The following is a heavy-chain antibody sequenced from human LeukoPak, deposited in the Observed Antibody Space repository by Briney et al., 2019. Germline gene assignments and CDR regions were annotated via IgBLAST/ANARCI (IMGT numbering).Heavy chain of an antibody. CDR2: INTDGSST. V-gene: IGHV3-74*01. Sequence: GGSLRLSCAASGFTFSSYWMHWVRRAPGKGLVWVSRINTDGSSTSYADSVKGRFTISRDNAKNTLYLQMNSLRAEDTAVYYCARVRDCDFWSGYYRPVRIVDYWGQGTLVTVSS. CDR1: GFTFSSYW. J-gene: IGHJ4*02. D-gene: IGHD3-3*01. CDR3: ARVRDCDFWSGYYRPVRIVDY.